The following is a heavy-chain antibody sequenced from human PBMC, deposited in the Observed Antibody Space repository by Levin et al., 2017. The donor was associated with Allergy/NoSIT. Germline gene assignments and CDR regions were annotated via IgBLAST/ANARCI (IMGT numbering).Heavy chain of an antibody. J-gene: IGHJ3*01. Sequence: ASVKVSCKASGSTFTDHYVHWVRQAPGQGLEWMGWINPDSGASNYAQNLQGRVTMPRDTSISTAYMELSSLRSNDTAVYYCAPSLFNRDCSGGGCYSGGGEDAFDLWGQGTMVTVSS. D-gene: IGHD2-15*01. CDR2: INPDSGAS. V-gene: IGHV1-2*02. CDR1: GSTFTDHY. CDR3: APSLFNRDCSGGGCYSGGGEDAFDL.